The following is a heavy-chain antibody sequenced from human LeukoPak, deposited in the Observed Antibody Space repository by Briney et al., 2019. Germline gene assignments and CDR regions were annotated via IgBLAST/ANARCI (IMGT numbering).Heavy chain of an antibody. V-gene: IGHV1-18*01. D-gene: IGHD2-2*01. CDR3: AREGGCSSTSCYYYYYGMDV. Sequence: ASVKVSCKASGYTFTSYGISWVQQAPGQGLEWMGWISAYNGNTNYAQKLQGRVTMTTDTSTSTAYMELRSLRSDDTAVYYCAREGGCSSTSCYYYYYGMDVWGQGTTVTVSS. CDR2: ISAYNGNT. J-gene: IGHJ6*02. CDR1: GYTFTSYG.